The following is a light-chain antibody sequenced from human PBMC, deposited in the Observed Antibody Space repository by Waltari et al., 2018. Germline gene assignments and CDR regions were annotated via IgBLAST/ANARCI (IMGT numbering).Light chain of an antibody. V-gene: IGLV1-44*01. J-gene: IGLJ1*01. CDR3: AAWDDSLNGLYV. CDR2: SSI. Sequence: QSVLTQPPSASGPPGQRVTISCSGSNSNTGGNPRNWYKHPPGTAPKLLIYSSIQRPSGVPDRFSASKSGTSASLAISGLQSDDEGVYYCAAWDDSLNGLYVFGTGTKVTVL. CDR1: NSNTGGNP.